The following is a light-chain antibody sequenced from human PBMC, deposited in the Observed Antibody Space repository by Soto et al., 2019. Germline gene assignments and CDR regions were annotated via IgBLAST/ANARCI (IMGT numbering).Light chain of an antibody. CDR1: SSNIGNNY. CDR2: DNN. CDR3: GTWDSSLSGGRVV. Sequence: QSVLTQPPSVSAAPGQKVTISCSGSSSNIGNNYVSWYQQLPGTAPKLLIYDNNKRPSGIPDRFSGSKSGTSATLGITGLQTGDEADYYCGTWDSSLSGGRVVVGGGTKVTV. J-gene: IGLJ2*01. V-gene: IGLV1-51*01.